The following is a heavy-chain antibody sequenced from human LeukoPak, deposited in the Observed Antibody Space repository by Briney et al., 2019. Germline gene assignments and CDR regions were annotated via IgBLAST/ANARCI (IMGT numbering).Heavy chain of an antibody. CDR2: ISYDGSNK. V-gene: IGHV3-30*04. J-gene: IGHJ5*02. CDR1: GFTFSSYA. D-gene: IGHD1-7*01. CDR3: ASLTGTTFANWFDP. Sequence: PGGSLRLSCAASGFTFSSYAMHWVRQAPGKGLEWVAVISYDGSNKYYADSVKGRFTISRDNSKNTLYLQMNSLRAEDTAVYYCASLTGTTFANWFDPWGQGTLVTVSS.